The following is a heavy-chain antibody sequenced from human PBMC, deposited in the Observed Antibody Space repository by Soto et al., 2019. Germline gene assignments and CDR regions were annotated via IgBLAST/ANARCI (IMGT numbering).Heavy chain of an antibody. J-gene: IGHJ2*01. CDR1: GGTFSSYA. Sequence: QVQLVQSGAEVKKPGSSVKVSCKASGGTFSSYAISWVRQAPGQGLEWMGGIIPIFGTANYAQKCQGRVTITADESTSTAYMELSSLRSEDTAVYYCARVPPPSYYYDSSGYYWYFDLWGRGTLVTVSS. D-gene: IGHD3-22*01. CDR2: IIPIFGTA. V-gene: IGHV1-69*01. CDR3: ARVPPPSYYYDSSGYYWYFDL.